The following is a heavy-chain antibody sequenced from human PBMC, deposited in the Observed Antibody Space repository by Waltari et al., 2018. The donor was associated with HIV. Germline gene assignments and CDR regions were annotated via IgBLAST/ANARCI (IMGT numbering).Heavy chain of an antibody. J-gene: IGHJ4*02. Sequence: QVQLQESGPGLVKPSQTLSPTCTASGDSIGRGSYNWTWIRPPAGQGMGWIGHISSSGSTNDSPSLKSRVTISVDMSKNQFSLNLISVTAADTAVYFCARESPDSYDYMWVTSRLPFDYWGQGTLVTVSS. CDR2: ISSSGST. D-gene: IGHD3-16*02. CDR3: ARESPDSYDYMWVTSRLPFDY. CDR1: GDSIGRGSYN. V-gene: IGHV4-61*02.